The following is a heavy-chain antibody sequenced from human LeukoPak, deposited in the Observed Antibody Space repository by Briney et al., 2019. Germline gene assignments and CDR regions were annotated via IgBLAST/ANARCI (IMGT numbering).Heavy chain of an antibody. CDR3: ARAVGSSSPKVYYYYYYMDV. CDR1: GYTFTSYD. CDR2: MNPNSGNT. J-gene: IGHJ6*03. D-gene: IGHD6-6*01. V-gene: IGHV1-8*01. Sequence: EASVKVSCTASGYTFTSYDINWVRQATGQGLEWMGWMNPNSGNTGYAQKFQGRVTITRNTSISTAYMELSSLRSEDTAVYYCARAVGSSSPKVYYYYYYMDVWGKGTTVTVSS.